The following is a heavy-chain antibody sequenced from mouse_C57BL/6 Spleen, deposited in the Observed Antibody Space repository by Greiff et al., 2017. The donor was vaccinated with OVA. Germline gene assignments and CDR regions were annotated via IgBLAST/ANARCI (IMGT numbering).Heavy chain of an antibody. V-gene: IGHV1-15*01. CDR1: GYTFTDYE. CDR3: TRSTSTVVARDYAMDY. D-gene: IGHD1-1*01. J-gene: IGHJ4*01. CDR2: IDPETGGT. Sequence: VKLVESGAELVRPGASVTLSCKASGYTFTDYEMHWVKQTPVHGLEWIGAIDPETGGTAYNQKFKGKAILTADKSSSTAYMELRSLTSEDSAVYYCTRSTSTVVARDYAMDYWGQGTSVTVSS.